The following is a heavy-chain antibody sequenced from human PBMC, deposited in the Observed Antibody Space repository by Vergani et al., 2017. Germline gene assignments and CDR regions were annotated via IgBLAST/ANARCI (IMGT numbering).Heavy chain of an antibody. J-gene: IGHJ4*02. CDR2: INHSGST. CDR1: GGSFSGYY. D-gene: IGHD6-13*01. V-gene: IGHV4-34*01. CDR3: ARDYDSSSWYGY. Sequence: QVQLQQWGAGLLKPSETLSLTCAVYGGSFSGYYWSWIRQPPGKGLEWIGEINHSGSTNYNPSLKSRVTISVDTSKHQFSLKLSSVTAADTAVYYCARDYDSSSWYGYWGQGTLVTVSS.